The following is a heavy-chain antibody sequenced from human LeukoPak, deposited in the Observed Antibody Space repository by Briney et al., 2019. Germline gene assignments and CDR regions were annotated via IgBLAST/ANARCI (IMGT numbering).Heavy chain of an antibody. Sequence: GGSLRLSCAASGFTFSSYAMSWVRQAPGKGLEWVSAISGSGGSTYCADSVKGRFTISRDNSKNTLYLQMNSLRAEDTAVYYCAKGLFEVVAATPLDYWGQGTLVTVSS. J-gene: IGHJ4*02. CDR2: ISGSGGST. V-gene: IGHV3-23*01. CDR3: AKGLFEVVAATPLDY. D-gene: IGHD2-15*01. CDR1: GFTFSSYA.